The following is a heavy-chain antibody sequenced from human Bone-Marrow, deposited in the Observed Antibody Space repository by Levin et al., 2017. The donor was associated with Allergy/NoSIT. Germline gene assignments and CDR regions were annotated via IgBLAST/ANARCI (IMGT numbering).Heavy chain of an antibody. J-gene: IGHJ4*02. CDR1: GGTFSSYA. CDR3: ARAKKLGYCSGGSCPDFDY. Sequence: KISCKASGGTFSSYAISWVRQAPGQGLEWMGGIIPIFGTANYAQKFQGRVTITADESTSTAYMELSSLRSEDTAVYYCARAKKLGYCSGGSCPDFDYWGQGTLVTVSS. CDR2: IIPIFGTA. D-gene: IGHD2-15*01. V-gene: IGHV1-69*01.